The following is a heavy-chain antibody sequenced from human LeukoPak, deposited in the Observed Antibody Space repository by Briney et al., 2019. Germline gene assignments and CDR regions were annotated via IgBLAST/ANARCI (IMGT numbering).Heavy chain of an antibody. Sequence: ASVKVSCKASGYTFTGYYMHWVRQAPGQGLEWMGWINPNSGGTNYAQKFQGRVTMTRDTSISTAYMELSRLRSDDTAVYYCARDLLWFGAVDYRGQGTLVTVSS. CDR2: INPNSGGT. CDR1: GYTFTGYY. CDR3: ARDLLWFGAVDY. V-gene: IGHV1-2*02. J-gene: IGHJ4*02. D-gene: IGHD3-10*01.